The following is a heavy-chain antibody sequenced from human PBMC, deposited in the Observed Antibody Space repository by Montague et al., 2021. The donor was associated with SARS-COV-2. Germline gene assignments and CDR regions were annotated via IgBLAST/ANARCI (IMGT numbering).Heavy chain of an antibody. V-gene: IGHV4-34*01. D-gene: IGHD3-22*01. Sequence: SETLSLTCAVYGGSFSGYYWSWIRQPPGKGLEWIGEINHSGSTNYNPSLKSRVTISVDTSKNQFSLKLSSVTAADTAVYYCASVISGYYYDSSGYYSWGQGTLVTVSS. CDR3: ASVISGYYYDSSGYYS. CDR2: INHSGST. CDR1: GGSFSGYY. J-gene: IGHJ4*02.